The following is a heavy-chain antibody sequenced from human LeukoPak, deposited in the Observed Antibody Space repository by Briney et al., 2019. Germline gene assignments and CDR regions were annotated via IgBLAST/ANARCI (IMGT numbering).Heavy chain of an antibody. CDR1: GYTLTGYY. CDR2: INPNSGGT. CDR3: ARDLSPAYFDY. V-gene: IGHV1-2*02. J-gene: IGHJ4*02. Sequence: EASVKVSCKASGYTLTGYYMHWVRQAPGQGLEWMGWINPNSGGTNYAQKFQGRVTMTRDTSISTAYMELSRLRSDDTAVYYCARDLSPAYFDYWGQGTLVTVSS. D-gene: IGHD2/OR15-2a*01.